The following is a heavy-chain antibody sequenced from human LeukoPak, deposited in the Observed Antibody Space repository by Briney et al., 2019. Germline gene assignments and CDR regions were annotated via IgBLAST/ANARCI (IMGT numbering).Heavy chain of an antibody. CDR2: IHYSGST. J-gene: IGHJ4*02. D-gene: IGHD2-2*01. CDR1: GGSISSPSFS. Sequence: KPSETLSLTCTVSGGSISSPSFSWGWIRQSPEKGLEWIGTIHYSGSTYYNPSLKSRVSMSEDTSKNQFSLEVRSVTAADTAVYYCARHRRGQNIAVVPVDRWGQGTLVTVSS. V-gene: IGHV4-39*01. CDR3: ARHRRGQNIAVVPVDR.